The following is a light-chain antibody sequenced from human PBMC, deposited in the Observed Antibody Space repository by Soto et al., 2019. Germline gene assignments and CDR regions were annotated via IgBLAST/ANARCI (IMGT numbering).Light chain of an antibody. J-gene: IGLJ1*01. CDR3: SSYTTSNTRQIV. V-gene: IGLV2-14*01. CDR1: SSDVGGYTY. CDR2: DVS. Sequence: QSALTQPASVSCSPGQAITISCTGTSSDVGGYTYVSWYQQHPGKAPKFIIYDVSNRPSGVSNRFSGSKSGNTASLTISRLQAEDEADYYCSSYTTSNTRQIVFGTGTKVTVL.